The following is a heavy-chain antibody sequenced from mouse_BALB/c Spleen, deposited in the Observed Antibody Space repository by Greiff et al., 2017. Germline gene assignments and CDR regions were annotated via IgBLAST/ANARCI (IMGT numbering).Heavy chain of an antibody. CDR3: ARDYYGSRGFAY. CDR1: GFTFTDYY. CDR2: IRNKANGYTT. J-gene: IGHJ3*01. Sequence: DVKLVESGGGLVQPGGSLRLSCATSGFTFTDYYMSWVRQPPGKALEWLGFIRNKANGYTTEYSASVKGRFTISRDNSQSILYLQMNTLRAEDSATYYCARDYYGSRGFAYWGQGTLVTVSA. D-gene: IGHD1-1*01. V-gene: IGHV7-3*02.